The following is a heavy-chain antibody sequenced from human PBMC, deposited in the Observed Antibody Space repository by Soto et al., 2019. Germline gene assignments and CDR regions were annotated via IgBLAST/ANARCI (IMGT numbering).Heavy chain of an antibody. CDR2: ISYDGSSK. V-gene: IGHV3-30-3*01. D-gene: IGHD3-9*01. CDR1: GFTFSTFA. CDR3: ARDNTDWHFDY. Sequence: QVQLVESGGGVVQPGRSLRPSCAASGFTFSTFAMHWVRQAPGKGLEWVTLISYDGSSKYYADSVKGRFTISRDNSKNTLHLQINSLRGEDTAVYYCARDNTDWHFDYWGQGTLVTVSS. J-gene: IGHJ4*02.